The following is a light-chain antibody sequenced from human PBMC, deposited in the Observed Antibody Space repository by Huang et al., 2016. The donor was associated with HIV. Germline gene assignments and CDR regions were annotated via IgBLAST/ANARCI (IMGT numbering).Light chain of an antibody. J-gene: IGKJ3*01. CDR3: QQRTNWPPGFT. CDR1: QSVGGY. Sequence: EIVLTQSPATLSLSPGERATLSCRASQSVGGYLAWYQQNPGQAPRLLIFDASNRAAGIPARFSGSGSGTDYTLTISSLEPEDFAVYYCQQRTNWPPGFTFGPGTKVDIK. CDR2: DAS. V-gene: IGKV3-11*01.